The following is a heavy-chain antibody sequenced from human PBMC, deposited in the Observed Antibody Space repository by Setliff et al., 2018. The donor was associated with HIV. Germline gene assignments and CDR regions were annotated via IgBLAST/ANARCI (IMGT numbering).Heavy chain of an antibody. D-gene: IGHD2-8*01. CDR1: GFTFSNYV. V-gene: IGHV3-23*03. CDR2: MYSGGST. CDR3: AKDMYKYGHNWFDP. Sequence: GGSLRLSCAGSGFTFSNYVMNWVRQAPGKGLEWVSIMYSGGSTYYADSVKGRFTISRDNSRDTLYLEMNNLRAEDTAVYYCAKDMYKYGHNWFDPWGQGTLVTVSS. J-gene: IGHJ5*02.